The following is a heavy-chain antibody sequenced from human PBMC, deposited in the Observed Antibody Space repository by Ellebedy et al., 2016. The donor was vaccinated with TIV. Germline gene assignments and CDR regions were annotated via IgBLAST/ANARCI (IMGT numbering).Heavy chain of an antibody. CDR3: AKKGYSSGVSDTFDV. CDR1: AFTFSRYA. V-gene: IGHV3-30-3*02. Sequence: GGSLRLSXAASAFTFSRYAMHWVRQAPGKGLEWVAVISSDGSKKYYVDSVKGRFTISRDNSKNTLYLQMDSLRAEDTALYYCAKKGYSSGVSDTFDVWGQGTMVTVSS. J-gene: IGHJ3*01. D-gene: IGHD6-19*01. CDR2: ISSDGSKK.